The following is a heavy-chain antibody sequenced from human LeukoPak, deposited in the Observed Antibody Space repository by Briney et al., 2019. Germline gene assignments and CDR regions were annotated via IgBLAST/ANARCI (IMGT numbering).Heavy chain of an antibody. V-gene: IGHV4-34*01. D-gene: IGHD7-27*01. CDR1: GGSFSGYY. CDR3: ARVRVWGPRYFDY. Sequence: SETLSLTCAVYGGSFSGYYWSWIRQPPGKGLEWIGEINHSGSTNYNPSLKSRVTVSVDTSKNQFYLKLSSVTAADTAVYYCARVRVWGPRYFDYWGQGTLVTVSS. J-gene: IGHJ4*02. CDR2: INHSGST.